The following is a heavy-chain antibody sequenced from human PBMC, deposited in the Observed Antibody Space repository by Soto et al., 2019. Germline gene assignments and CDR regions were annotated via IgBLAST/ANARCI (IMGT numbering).Heavy chain of an antibody. Sequence: GGSLRLSCAASGFTFSSYGMHWVRQAPGKGLEWVAVISYDGSNKYYADSVKGRFTISRDNSKNTLYLQMNSLRAEDTAVYYCAKGLGAQLWLSVGYWGQGTTVTVSS. V-gene: IGHV3-30*18. CDR3: AKGLGAQLWLSVGY. J-gene: IGHJ6*02. CDR1: GFTFSSYG. D-gene: IGHD5-18*01. CDR2: ISYDGSNK.